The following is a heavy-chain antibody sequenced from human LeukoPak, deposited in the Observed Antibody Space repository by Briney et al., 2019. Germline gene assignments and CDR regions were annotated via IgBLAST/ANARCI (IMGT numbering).Heavy chain of an antibody. D-gene: IGHD6-13*01. CDR3: ARVLRYSSSWYTPPAQTQDAFDI. Sequence: SETPSLTCPVSGYSISSGYYWGWIRQPPGKGLEWIGSIYHSGSTYYNPSLKSRVTISVDTSKNQFSLKLSSVTAADTAVYYCARVLRYSSSWYTPPAQTQDAFDIWGQGTMVTVSS. CDR2: IYHSGST. J-gene: IGHJ3*02. CDR1: GYSISSGYY. V-gene: IGHV4-38-2*01.